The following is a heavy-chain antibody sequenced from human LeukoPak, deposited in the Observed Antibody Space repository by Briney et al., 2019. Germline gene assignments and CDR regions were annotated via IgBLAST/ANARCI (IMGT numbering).Heavy chain of an antibody. CDR3: ARGIEMATTEYFDY. V-gene: IGHV3-48*04. J-gene: IGHJ4*02. CDR1: GFTFSSYS. CDR2: ISSSSSTI. Sequence: GGSLRLSCAASGFTFSSYSMNWVRQAPGKGLEWVSYISSSSSTIYYADSVKGRFTISRDNAKNSLYLQMNSLRAEDTAVCYCARGIEMATTEYFDYWGQGTLVTVSS. D-gene: IGHD5-24*01.